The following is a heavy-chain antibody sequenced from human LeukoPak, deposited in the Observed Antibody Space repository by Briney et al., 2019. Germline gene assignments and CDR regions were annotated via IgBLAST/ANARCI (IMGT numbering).Heavy chain of an antibody. J-gene: IGHJ3*01. D-gene: IGHD4-23*01. CDR3: AKDPNGDYVGAFDV. Sequence: GGSLRLPCAASGFTFSNYAMTWVRRAPGKGLEWVSSIWGSGDYTNYADSVRGRITISRDRTKSTLFLQLNSLRVDDTAVYYCAKDPNGDYVGAFDVWGQGIMVTVSS. V-gene: IGHV3-23*01. CDR2: IWGSGDYT. CDR1: GFTFSNYA.